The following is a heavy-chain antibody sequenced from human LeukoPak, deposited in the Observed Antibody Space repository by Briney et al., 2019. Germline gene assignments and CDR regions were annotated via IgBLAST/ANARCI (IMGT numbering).Heavy chain of an antibody. CDR2: FDPEDGET. Sequence: ASVKVSCKVSGYTLTELSMHWVRQAPGKGLEWMGGFDPEDGETIYAQKFQGRVTMTRNTSISTAYMGLSSLRSEDTAVYYCARVPEGPYSSSNYYYYYMDVWGKGTTVTVSS. D-gene: IGHD6-6*01. J-gene: IGHJ6*03. CDR1: GYTLTELS. V-gene: IGHV1-24*01. CDR3: ARVPEGPYSSSNYYYYYMDV.